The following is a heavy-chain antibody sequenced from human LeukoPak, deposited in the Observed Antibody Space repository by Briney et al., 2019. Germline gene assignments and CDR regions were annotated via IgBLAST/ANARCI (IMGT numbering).Heavy chain of an antibody. D-gene: IGHD6-19*01. Sequence: GASVKVSCKASGYTFTGYYMHWVRQAPGQGLEWMGWINPNSGGTNYAQKFQGRVTMTRDTSTSTAYMELSRLRSDDTAVYYCARDFGEVGSIAVAGTGYWGQGTLVTVSS. V-gene: IGHV1-2*02. CDR2: INPNSGGT. CDR1: GYTFTGYY. CDR3: ARDFGEVGSIAVAGTGY. J-gene: IGHJ4*02.